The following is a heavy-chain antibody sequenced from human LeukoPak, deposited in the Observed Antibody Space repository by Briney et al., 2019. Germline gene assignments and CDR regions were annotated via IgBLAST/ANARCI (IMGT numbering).Heavy chain of an antibody. CDR3: AREKRPTVTTDY. CDR2: ISSSSSYI. CDR1: GFTFSSYS. J-gene: IGHJ4*02. V-gene: IGHV3-21*01. Sequence: GESLRLSCAASGFTFSSYSMNWVRQAPGKGLEWVSSISSSSSYIYYADSVKGRFTISRDNAKNSLYLQMNSLRAEDTAVYYCAREKRPTVTTDYWGQGTLVTVSS. D-gene: IGHD4-11*01.